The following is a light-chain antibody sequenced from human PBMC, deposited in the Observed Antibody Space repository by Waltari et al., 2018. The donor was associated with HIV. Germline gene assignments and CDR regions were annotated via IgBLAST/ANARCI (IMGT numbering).Light chain of an antibody. V-gene: IGLV1-40*01. Sequence: QSVLTQPLSVSGAPGQRVTISCTGSSSNIGAGYDIHWYQQLPGTAPKLLIYGSGNRPSGVPDRFSGSKSGTSASLAITVLQAEDEADYYCQSYDSSLTGSVFGGGTKLTVL. J-gene: IGLJ2*01. CDR2: GSG. CDR3: QSYDSSLTGSV. CDR1: SSNIGAGYD.